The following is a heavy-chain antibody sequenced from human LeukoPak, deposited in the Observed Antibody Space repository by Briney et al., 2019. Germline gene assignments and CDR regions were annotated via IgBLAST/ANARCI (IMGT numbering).Heavy chain of an antibody. Sequence: GGSLRLSCSASGFTFSSYAMSWVRQAPGKGLEWVSAIRASGGTAYYADSVKGRFTISGDNSKNTLYLQMNSLRAEDTAVYYCAKVWAHDGSGNPYWHFDLWGRGTLVTVSS. CDR3: AKVWAHDGSGNPYWHFDL. CDR2: IRASGGTA. V-gene: IGHV3-23*01. D-gene: IGHD3-10*01. CDR1: GFTFSSYA. J-gene: IGHJ2*01.